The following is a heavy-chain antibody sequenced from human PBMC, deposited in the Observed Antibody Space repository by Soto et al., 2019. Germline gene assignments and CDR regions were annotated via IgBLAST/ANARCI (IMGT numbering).Heavy chain of an antibody. Sequence: SETLSLTCAVYGGSFSGYYWSWIRQPPGKGLEWIGEINHSGSTNYNPSLKSRVTISVDTSKNQFSLKLSSVTAADTAVYYCARDIKTIGAFDIWGQGTMVTVSS. V-gene: IGHV4-34*01. J-gene: IGHJ3*02. D-gene: IGHD3-10*01. CDR2: INHSGST. CDR1: GGSFSGYY. CDR3: ARDIKTIGAFDI.